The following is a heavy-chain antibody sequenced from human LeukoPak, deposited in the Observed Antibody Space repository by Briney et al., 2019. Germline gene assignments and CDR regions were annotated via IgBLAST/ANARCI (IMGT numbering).Heavy chain of an antibody. Sequence: APVKVSCKASGYTFTSYYMHWVRQAPGQGLEWMGIINPSGGSTSYAQKFQGRVTMTRDTSTSTVYMELSSLRSEDTAVYYCARDHHNYYDSSGSPNYWGQGTLVTVSS. CDR3: ARDHHNYYDSSGSPNY. CDR2: INPSGGST. J-gene: IGHJ4*02. D-gene: IGHD3-22*01. CDR1: GYTFTSYY. V-gene: IGHV1-46*01.